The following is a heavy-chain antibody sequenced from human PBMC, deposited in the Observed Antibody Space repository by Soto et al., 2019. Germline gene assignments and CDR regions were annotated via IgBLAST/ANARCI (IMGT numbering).Heavy chain of an antibody. J-gene: IGHJ5*02. CDR2: VSGDNGHT. Sequence: QVQLVQSGAEVKKPGASVKVSCKASGYTFTTHGISWVRQAPGQGLEWMGWVSGDNGHTNYAQSLQGRVTMTTDTSTNTAYMVLRSLRSDDTAVYYWARDLGYCRSGTCYREWFDPWGQGTLVTVSS. CDR3: ARDLGYCRSGTCYREWFDP. CDR1: GYTFTTHG. V-gene: IGHV1-18*01. D-gene: IGHD2-15*01.